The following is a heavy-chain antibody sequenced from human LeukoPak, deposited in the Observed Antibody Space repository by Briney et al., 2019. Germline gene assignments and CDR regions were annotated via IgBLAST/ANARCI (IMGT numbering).Heavy chain of an antibody. V-gene: IGHV3-43*02. CDR3: ARDRDTAFLRADY. J-gene: IGHJ4*02. D-gene: IGHD5-18*01. CDR2: ISGDGGRT. Sequence: GGSLRLSCAASGYTFDDYAMNWVRQTPGVGLEGVSLISGDGGRTFYADSVKGRFIISRDNSKDSLYLQMNSLRAEDTAVYYCARDRDTAFLRADYWGQGTLVTVSS. CDR1: GYTFDDYA.